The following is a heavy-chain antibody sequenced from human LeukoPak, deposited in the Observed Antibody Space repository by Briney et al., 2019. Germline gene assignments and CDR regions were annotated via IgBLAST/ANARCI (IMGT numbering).Heavy chain of an antibody. J-gene: IGHJ4*02. Sequence: ASVKVSCKAFGYTFTSNYMHWVRQAPGQGPGWVGVISPSGGWATYAQKFQGRVTLTRAMSTSTDYLELSSLRSEDTAVYYCARDGSDYGDYLYYFDYWGQGTLVTVSS. CDR3: ARDGSDYGDYLYYFDY. CDR2: ISPSGGWA. D-gene: IGHD4-17*01. V-gene: IGHV1-46*01. CDR1: GYTFTSNY.